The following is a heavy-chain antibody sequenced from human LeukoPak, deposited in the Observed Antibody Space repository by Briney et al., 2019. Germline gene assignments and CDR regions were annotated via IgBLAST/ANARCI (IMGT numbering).Heavy chain of an antibody. J-gene: IGHJ6*02. CDR2: TSSSGITI. CDR3: ARDRYAMDV. CDR1: GFIFSSHW. Sequence: GGSLRLSCAASGFIFSSHWMSWVRQAPGKGLEWISYTSSSGITIYYADSVKGRFTMSRDNAKNSLYLQMNSLRAEDTAVYYCARDRYAMDVWGQGTTVTVSS. V-gene: IGHV3-48*04.